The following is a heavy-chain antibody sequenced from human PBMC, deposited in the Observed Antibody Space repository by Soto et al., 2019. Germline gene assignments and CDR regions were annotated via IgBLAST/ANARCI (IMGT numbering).Heavy chain of an antibody. CDR3: AKDRRGAYCSGGICYSPDY. CDR1: GFTFSSHV. J-gene: IGHJ4*02. D-gene: IGHD2-15*01. Sequence: EVQLWESGGGLVQPGGSLRLSCAVSGFTFSSHVMSWVRQAPGKGLEWVSAISGTGGTYYADSVKGRFTISRDNSKNALYLQTNNLRDADTAVYYCAKDRRGAYCSGGICYSPDYWGQGTLVIVSS. CDR2: ISGTGGT. V-gene: IGHV3-23*01.